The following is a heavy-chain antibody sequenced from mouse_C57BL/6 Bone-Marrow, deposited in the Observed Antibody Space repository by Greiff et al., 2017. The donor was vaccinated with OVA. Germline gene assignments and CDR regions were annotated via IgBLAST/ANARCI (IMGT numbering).Heavy chain of an antibody. D-gene: IGHD2-4*01. CDR1: GYTFTSYW. V-gene: IGHV1-64*01. J-gene: IGHJ2*01. CDR3: ARQGYVYYEYDDSLFDY. CDR2: IHPNSGST. Sequence: QVQLQQPGAELVKPGASVKLSCKASGYTFTSYWMHWVKQRPGQGLEWIGMIHPNSGSTNYNEKFKSKATLTVDKSSSTAYMQLSSLTSEDSAVYYCARQGYVYYEYDDSLFDYWGQGTTLTVSS.